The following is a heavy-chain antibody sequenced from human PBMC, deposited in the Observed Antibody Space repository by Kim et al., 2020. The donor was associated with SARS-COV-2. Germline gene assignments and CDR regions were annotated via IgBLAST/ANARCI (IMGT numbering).Heavy chain of an antibody. V-gene: IGHV2-70*01. CDR3: ARNYGSGRGYGMDV. D-gene: IGHD3-10*01. Sequence: STTLKTRLTISKDTSKNQVVLTMTNMDPVDTATYYCARNYGSGRGYGMDVWGQGTTVTVSS. J-gene: IGHJ6*02.